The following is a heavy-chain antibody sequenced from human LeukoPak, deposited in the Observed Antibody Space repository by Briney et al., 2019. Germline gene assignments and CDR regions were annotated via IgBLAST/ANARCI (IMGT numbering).Heavy chain of an antibody. Sequence: GGSLRLSCAASGFTFSSYWMSWVRQAPGKGLEWVANIKQDGSGKYYVDSVKGRFTISRDNAKNSLYLQMNSLRAEDTAVYYCARRGGYCSSTSCYRSEYFDYWGQGTLVTVSS. CDR3: ARRGGYCSSTSCYRSEYFDY. D-gene: IGHD2-2*02. CDR1: GFTFSSYW. J-gene: IGHJ4*02. CDR2: IKQDGSGK. V-gene: IGHV3-7*01.